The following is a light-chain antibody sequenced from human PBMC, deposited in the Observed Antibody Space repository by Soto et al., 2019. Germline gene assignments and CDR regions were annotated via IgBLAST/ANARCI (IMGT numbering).Light chain of an antibody. Sequence: IPMTQAPSSLSASVGDIVNITCRASQSISSYLDWYQHKPGKAPKLLIYAASSLQSVVPSRFSGSGSGTDFTLTISSLQPEDFATYYCQQSYSAPYSFGQGTKREIK. CDR1: QSISSY. CDR3: QQSYSAPYS. V-gene: IGKV1-39*01. J-gene: IGKJ2*01. CDR2: AAS.